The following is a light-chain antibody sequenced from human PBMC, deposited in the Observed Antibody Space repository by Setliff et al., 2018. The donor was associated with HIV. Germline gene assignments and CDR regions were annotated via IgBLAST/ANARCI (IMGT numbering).Light chain of an antibody. CDR3: GAWDNSLSVYV. V-gene: IGLV1-51*02. CDR1: SSNIANDY. J-gene: IGLJ1*01. CDR2: ENN. Sequence: QSVLTQPPSVSAAPGQKVTISCSGSSSNIANDYVSWFQQVPGTAPKLLIYENNKRPSGTPERVSASKSGTSATLGITGLQTGDEADYYRGAWDNSLSVYVFGTGTKVTVL.